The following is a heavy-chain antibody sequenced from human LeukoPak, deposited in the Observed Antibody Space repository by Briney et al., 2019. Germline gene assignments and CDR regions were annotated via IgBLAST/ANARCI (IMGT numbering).Heavy chain of an antibody. CDR2: INHSGST. CDR1: GGSFSGYY. D-gene: IGHD3-22*01. CDR3: ARRTQGWSLLSNFDY. V-gene: IGHV4-34*01. Sequence: SETLSLTCAVYGGSFSGYYWSWIRQPPGKGLEWIGEINHSGSTNYNPSLKSRVTISVDTSKNQFSLKLSSVTAADTAVYYCARRTQGWSLLSNFDYWGQGTLVTVSS. J-gene: IGHJ4*02.